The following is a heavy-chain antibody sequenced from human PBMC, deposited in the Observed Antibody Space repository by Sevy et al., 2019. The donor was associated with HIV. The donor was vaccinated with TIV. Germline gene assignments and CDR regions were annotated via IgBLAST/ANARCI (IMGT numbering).Heavy chain of an antibody. CDR2: ISYDGSNK. D-gene: IGHD3-10*01. CDR1: GFTFSSYG. J-gene: IGHJ6*02. Sequence: GGSLRLSCAASGFTFSSYGMHWVRQAPGKGLEWVAVISYDGSNKYYADSVKGRFTSSRDNPRKTLYLQINSLRAADTAVYYCAKALLRGYYGSGQHYYYYGMDVWGQGPTVTVSS. V-gene: IGHV3-30*18. CDR3: AKALLRGYYGSGQHYYYYGMDV.